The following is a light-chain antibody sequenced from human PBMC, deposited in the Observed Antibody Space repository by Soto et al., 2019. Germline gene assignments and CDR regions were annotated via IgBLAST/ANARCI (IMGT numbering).Light chain of an antibody. Sequence: QSALTQPASVSGSPGQSITISCTGTSSDVGGYNYVSWYQHHPGKAPKLMIYDVTNRPSGVSDHFSGSKSGNTASLTISGLQAEDEADYYCSSYTTSSTRVFGGGTKVTVL. CDR1: SSDVGGYNY. J-gene: IGLJ3*02. CDR2: DVT. V-gene: IGLV2-14*03. CDR3: SSYTTSSTRV.